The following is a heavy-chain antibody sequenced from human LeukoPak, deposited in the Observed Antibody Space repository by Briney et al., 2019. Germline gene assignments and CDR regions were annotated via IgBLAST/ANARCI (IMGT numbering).Heavy chain of an antibody. J-gene: IGHJ4*02. CDR3: AMRYCSSTSCYPFDY. V-gene: IGHV4-59*12. D-gene: IGHD2-2*01. CDR1: GGSISSYY. CDR2: IYYSGST. Sequence: PSETLSLTCTVSGGSISSYYWSWIRQPPGKGLEWIGYIYYSGSTNYNPSLKSRVTISVDTSKNQFSLKLSSVTAADTAVYYCAMRYCSSTSCYPFDYWGQGTLVTVSS.